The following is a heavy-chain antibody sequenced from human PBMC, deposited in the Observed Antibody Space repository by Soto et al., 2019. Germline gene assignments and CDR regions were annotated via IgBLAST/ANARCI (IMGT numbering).Heavy chain of an antibody. CDR1: GGSFSGYY. Sequence: SETPSLTCAVYGGSFSGYYWSWIRQPPGKGLEWIGEINHSGSTNYNPSLKSGVTISVDTSKNQFSLKLSSVTAADTAVYYCARGDSRSSYFAYWGQGTLVTVSS. J-gene: IGHJ4*02. CDR2: INHSGST. V-gene: IGHV4-34*01. D-gene: IGHD6-6*01. CDR3: ARGDSRSSYFAY.